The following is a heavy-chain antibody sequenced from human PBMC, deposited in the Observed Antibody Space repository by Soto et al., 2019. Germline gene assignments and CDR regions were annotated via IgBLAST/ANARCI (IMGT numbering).Heavy chain of an antibody. V-gene: IGHV3-11*01. D-gene: IGHD6-19*01. J-gene: IGHJ5*02. CDR2: ISSSGSTI. CDR1: GFTFSDYY. CDR3: ARDLRTFAVADNWFDP. Sequence: QVQLVESGGGLVKPGGSLRLSCAASGFTFSDYYMSWIGQAPGKGLEWVSYISSSGSTIYYADSVKGRFTISRDNAKNSLYLQMNSLRAEDTAVYYCARDLRTFAVADNWFDPWGQGTLVTVSS.